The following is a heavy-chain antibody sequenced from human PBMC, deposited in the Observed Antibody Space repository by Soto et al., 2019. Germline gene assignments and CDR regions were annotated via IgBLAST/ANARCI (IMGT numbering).Heavy chain of an antibody. CDR3: AKSFDSSGWYLDY. J-gene: IGHJ4*02. D-gene: IGHD6-19*01. CDR2: ISYDGSNK. CDR1: GFTFSSYG. V-gene: IGHV3-30*18. Sequence: QVQLVESGGGVVQPGRSLRPSCAASGFTFSSYGMHWVRQAPGKGLEWVAVISYDGSNKYYADSVKGRFTISRDNSKNTLYLQMNSLRAEDTAVYYCAKSFDSSGWYLDYWGQGTLVTVAS.